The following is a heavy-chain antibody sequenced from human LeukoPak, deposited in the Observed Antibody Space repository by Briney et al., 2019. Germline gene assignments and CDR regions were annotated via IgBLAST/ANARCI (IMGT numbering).Heavy chain of an antibody. CDR3: ARGRGSSWSPFDY. CDR1: GFTFSSYW. V-gene: IGHV3-7*01. D-gene: IGHD6-13*01. CDR2: IKQDGSEK. Sequence: GGSLRLSCAASGFTFSSYWMSWVRQAPGKGLEWVANIKQDGSEKYYVDSVKGRFTTSRDNAKSSLYLQMNSLRAEDTAVYYCARGRGSSWSPFDYWGQGTLVTVSS. J-gene: IGHJ4*02.